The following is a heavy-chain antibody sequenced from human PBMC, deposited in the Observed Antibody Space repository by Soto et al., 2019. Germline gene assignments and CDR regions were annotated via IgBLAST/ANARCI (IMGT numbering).Heavy chain of an antibody. D-gene: IGHD1-20*01. CDR1: GGSISSSSYY. CDR3: ARHGYNWNNYYYYYMGV. Sequence: ASETLSLTCTVSGGSISSSSYYWGWIRQPPGKGLEWIGSIYYSGSTYYNPSLKSRVTISVDTSKNQFSLKLSSVTAADTAVYYCARHGYNWNNYYYYYMGVWGKGTTVTVSS. CDR2: IYYSGST. V-gene: IGHV4-39*01. J-gene: IGHJ6*03.